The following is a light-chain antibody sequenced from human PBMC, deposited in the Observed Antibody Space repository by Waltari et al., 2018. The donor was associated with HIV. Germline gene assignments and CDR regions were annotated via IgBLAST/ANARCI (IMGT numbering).Light chain of an antibody. V-gene: IGKV3-15*01. CDR2: GAS. Sequence: EIVMTQSPATLSVSPGERATLPCRASQSVSSNLAWYQQKPGQAPRLLIYGASTRATGIPARFSGSGSGTEFTLTISSLQSEDFAVYYCQQYNNWPGRTFGQGTKVEIK. CDR1: QSVSSN. CDR3: QQYNNWPGRT. J-gene: IGKJ1*01.